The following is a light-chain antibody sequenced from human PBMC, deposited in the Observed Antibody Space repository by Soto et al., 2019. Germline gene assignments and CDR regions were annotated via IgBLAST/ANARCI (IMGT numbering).Light chain of an antibody. J-gene: IGLJ3*02. Sequence: QSVLTQPPSASGSPGQSVTISCTGTSSDVGGYNYVSWYQQHPGKAPKVMIYEVNKRPSGVPDRFSGSKSGNTASLTVSGIQAEDEADYYCKSYTGINNWVFGGGTKVTVL. CDR3: KSYTGINNWV. V-gene: IGLV2-8*01. CDR1: SSDVGGYNY. CDR2: EVN.